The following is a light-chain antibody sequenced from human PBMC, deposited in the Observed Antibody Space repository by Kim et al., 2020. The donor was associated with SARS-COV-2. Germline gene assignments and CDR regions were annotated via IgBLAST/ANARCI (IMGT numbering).Light chain of an antibody. CDR3: QQFGRSPLYS. J-gene: IGKJ2*03. V-gene: IGKV3-20*01. Sequence: SPGDRATLSCRASQSVNSGKLAWYQQKPGQPPRLLIHDTSTRATGIPVRFSGSGSGTDFTLTISGLEPDDFAVYYCQQFGRSPLYSFGQGTKLEIK. CDR2: DTS. CDR1: QSVNSGK.